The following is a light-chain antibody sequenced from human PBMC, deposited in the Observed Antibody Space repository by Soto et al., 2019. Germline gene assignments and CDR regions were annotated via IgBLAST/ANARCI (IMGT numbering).Light chain of an antibody. J-gene: IGLJ2*01. CDR2: GNS. V-gene: IGLV1-40*01. Sequence: QAVVTQPPSVSGAPGQRVTISCTGSSSNIGAGYDVHWYQQLPGTAPKLLIYGNSNRPSGVPDRFSGSKSGTSASLAITGLQAEDEADYYCQSYDSSLSALMVFGGGTKLTVL. CDR1: SSNIGAGYD. CDR3: QSYDSSLSALMV.